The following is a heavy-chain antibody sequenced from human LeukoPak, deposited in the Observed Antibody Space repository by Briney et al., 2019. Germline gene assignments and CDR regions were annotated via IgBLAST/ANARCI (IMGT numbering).Heavy chain of an antibody. CDR1: GGSINSSYYY. CDR2: IYYSGST. J-gene: IGHJ6*03. D-gene: IGHD3-10*01. Sequence: PSETLSLTCTVSGGSINSSYYYWGWIRQSPGKGLEWIGSIYYSGSTYYNPSLKSRVTISVDTSKNQFSLNLSSVTAADTAAHYCARRGGIIRGVASYYYMDVWGKGTTVTISS. CDR3: ARRGGIIRGVASYYYMDV. V-gene: IGHV4-39*01.